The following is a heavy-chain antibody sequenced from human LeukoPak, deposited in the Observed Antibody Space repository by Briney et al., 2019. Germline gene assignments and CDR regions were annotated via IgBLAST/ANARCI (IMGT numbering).Heavy chain of an antibody. Sequence: SETPSLTCTVSGGSISSYYWSWIRQPPGKGLEWVGYIYYSGSTNYNPSLKSRVTISVDTSKNQFSLKLSSVTAADTAVYYCARAYYRLYYFDYWGQGTLATVSS. CDR2: IYYSGST. CDR1: GGSISSYY. D-gene: IGHD3-10*01. J-gene: IGHJ4*02. CDR3: ARAYYRLYYFDY. V-gene: IGHV4-59*01.